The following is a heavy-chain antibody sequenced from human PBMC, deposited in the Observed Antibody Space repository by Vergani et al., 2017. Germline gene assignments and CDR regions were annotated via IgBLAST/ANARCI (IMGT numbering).Heavy chain of an antibody. V-gene: IGHV3-33*06. J-gene: IGHJ6*02. CDR2: IWYDGSNT. Sequence: QVQLVESGGGVVQPGRSLRLSCAASGFTFSSYGMHWVRQAPGKGLEWVAVIWYDGSNTYYADSVKGRFTISRDNSKNTLYLQMNSLRAEDTAVYYCAKDLTPFTMIVDRYGMDVWGQGTTVTVSS. CDR1: GFTFSSYG. D-gene: IGHD3-22*01. CDR3: AKDLTPFTMIVDRYGMDV.